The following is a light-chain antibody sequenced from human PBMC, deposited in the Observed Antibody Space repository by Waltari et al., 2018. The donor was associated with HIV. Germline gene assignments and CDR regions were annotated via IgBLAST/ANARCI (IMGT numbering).Light chain of an antibody. CDR1: QDISGA. CDR3: QQFNNYPLT. V-gene: IGKV1D-13*01. Sequence: AIHLTQSPSSLSASVGDRVPITCRASQDISGALAWYQQKSGKPPKLLIHDASILETGVPSKFSGSGAGADFTLTISSLQPEDFATYYCQQFNNYPLTFGAGTKVEIK. CDR2: DAS. J-gene: IGKJ4*01.